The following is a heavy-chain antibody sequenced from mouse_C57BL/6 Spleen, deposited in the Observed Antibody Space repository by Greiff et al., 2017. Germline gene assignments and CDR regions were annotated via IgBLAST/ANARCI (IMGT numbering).Heavy chain of an antibody. CDR1: GFTFSSYA. Sequence: DVHLVESGEGLVKPGGSLKLSCAASGFTFSSYAMSWVRQTPEKRLEWVAYISSGGDYIYYADTVKGRFTISRDNARNTLYLQMSSLKSEDTAMYYCTRAFITTDYFDYWGQGTTLTVSS. CDR3: TRAFITTDYFDY. J-gene: IGHJ2*01. D-gene: IGHD1-1*01. CDR2: ISSGGDYI. V-gene: IGHV5-9-1*02.